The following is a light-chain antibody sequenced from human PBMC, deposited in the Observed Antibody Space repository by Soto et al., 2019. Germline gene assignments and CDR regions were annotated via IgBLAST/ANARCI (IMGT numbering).Light chain of an antibody. CDR1: QSVNSN. V-gene: IGKV3-15*01. Sequence: EIVMTQSPTTLSASPGERATLSCRASQSVNSNLAWYQQKPGQPPRLLIYGASTRATGIPARFSGIRSATDFTLTISRLQSEDFAIYCCLQYNNWPPTCGPWTRFEIK. CDR2: GAS. J-gene: IGKJ5*01. CDR3: LQYNNWPPT.